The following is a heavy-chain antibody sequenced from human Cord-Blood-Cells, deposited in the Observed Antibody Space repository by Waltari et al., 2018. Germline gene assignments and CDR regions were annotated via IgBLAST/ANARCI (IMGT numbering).Heavy chain of an antibody. CDR1: GYTFTGYY. J-gene: IGHJ2*01. V-gene: IGHV1-2*02. Sequence: QVQLVQSGAEVKKPGASVKVSCKASGYTFTGYYMHWVRQAPGQGLEWMGGIHPNSGGTNYAQKFQGRVTMTRDTSISTAYMELSRLRSDDTAVYYCARDRRDYSNYWYFDLWGRGTLVTVSS. D-gene: IGHD4-4*01. CDR2: IHPNSGGT. CDR3: ARDRRDYSNYWYFDL.